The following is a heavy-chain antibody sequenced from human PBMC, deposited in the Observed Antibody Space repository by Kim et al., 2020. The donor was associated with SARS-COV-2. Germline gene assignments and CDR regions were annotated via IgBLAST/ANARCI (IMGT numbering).Heavy chain of an antibody. V-gene: IGHV3-7*03. CDR1: DFSFRSYW. J-gene: IGHJ1*01. CDR3: AKDVVLSHTSSWDH. CDR2: IKEDGSVK. D-gene: IGHD6-13*01. Sequence: GGSLRLSCAAADFSFRSYWMSWVRQAPGKGLEWVANIKEDGSVKQYVGSVKGRFTISRDNAKNLLYLQMNSLRADDMAVYYCAKDVVLSHTSSWDHWGLGTVLSV.